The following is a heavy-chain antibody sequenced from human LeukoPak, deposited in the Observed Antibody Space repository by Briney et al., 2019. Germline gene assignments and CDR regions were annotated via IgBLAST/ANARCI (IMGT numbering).Heavy chain of an antibody. J-gene: IGHJ6*02. CDR3: ARARWYLYYYYYYGMDV. V-gene: IGHV3-11*01. CDR2: ISSNGNTR. CDR1: GFTFSNYY. D-gene: IGHD4-23*01. Sequence: GGSLRLSCAASGFTFSNYYMSWIRQAPGKGLEWVSYISSNGNTRYYADSVRGRFTCSRDNAENSLHLQMDSLRAEDTAVYYCARARWYLYYYYYYGMDVWGQGTTVTVSS.